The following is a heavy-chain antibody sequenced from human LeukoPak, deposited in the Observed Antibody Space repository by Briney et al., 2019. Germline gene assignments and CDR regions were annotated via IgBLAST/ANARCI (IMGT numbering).Heavy chain of an antibody. D-gene: IGHD5-18*01. Sequence: ASVKVSCKASGGTFSSYAISWVRQAPGQGLEWMGGIIPIFGTANYAQKFQGRVTITTDEATSTAYMELSSLRSEDTAVYYCTRAGSYGLYYFDYWGQGTLVTVSS. CDR2: IIPIFGTA. V-gene: IGHV1-69*05. CDR1: GGTFSSYA. J-gene: IGHJ4*02. CDR3: TRAGSYGLYYFDY.